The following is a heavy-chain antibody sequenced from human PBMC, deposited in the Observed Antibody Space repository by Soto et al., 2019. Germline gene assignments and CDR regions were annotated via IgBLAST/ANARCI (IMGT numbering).Heavy chain of an antibody. D-gene: IGHD4-17*01. V-gene: IGHV3-49*03. J-gene: IGHJ6*02. Sequence: GGSLRLSCKTSGFTFGDHAMSWFRQAPGRGLEWVGFIRSKAFGGSTQYAASVKDRFTISRDDSISIAYLLMNSLKSEDTALYYCSRQRWSDYSNYYGMDVWGQGTTLTVSS. CDR2: IRSKAFGGST. CDR1: GFTFGDHA. CDR3: SRQRWSDYSNYYGMDV.